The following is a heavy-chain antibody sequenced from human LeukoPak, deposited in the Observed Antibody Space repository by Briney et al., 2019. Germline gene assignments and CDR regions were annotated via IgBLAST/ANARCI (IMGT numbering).Heavy chain of an antibody. CDR2: IYHSGST. D-gene: IGHD2-21*01. J-gene: IGHJ5*02. CDR3: ARDDRSYCGGDCYSNWFDP. V-gene: IGHV4-38-2*02. Sequence: SETLSLTCTVSGYSISSGYYWGWIRQPPGKGLEWIGSIYHSGSTYYNPSLKSRVTISVDTSKNQFSLKLSSVTAADTAVYYCARDDRSYCGGDCYSNWFDPWGQGTLVTVSS. CDR1: GYSISSGYY.